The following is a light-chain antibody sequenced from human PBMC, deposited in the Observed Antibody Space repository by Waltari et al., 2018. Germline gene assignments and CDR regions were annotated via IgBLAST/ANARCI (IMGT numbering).Light chain of an antibody. CDR3: LSYTNTAVRV. J-gene: IGLJ3*02. CDR1: SSDVGANNY. V-gene: IGLV2-14*01. Sequence: QSALTQPASVSGSPGQAITISCTGSSSDVGANNYVPWYRQYPGKAPQVLIYEVSNRPSGVSNRFSGSKSGNTASLTISGLQAEDEADYYCLSYTNTAVRVFGGGTRLTVL. CDR2: EVS.